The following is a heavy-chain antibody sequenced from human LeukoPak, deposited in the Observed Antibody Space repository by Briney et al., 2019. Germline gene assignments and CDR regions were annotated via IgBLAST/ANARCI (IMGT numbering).Heavy chain of an antibody. J-gene: IGHJ4*02. CDR2: MHYNGNT. CDR3: ARGVDSGYPDY. V-gene: IGHV4-59*01. Sequence: LETLSLTCSASGDSISSYYWTWIRQTPGKGLEWIAYMHYNGNTKSNPSLKSRVTISLDTSKNQFSLKLTSLTAADTAVYYCARGVDSGYPDYWGQGTLVTVSS. CDR1: GDSISSYY. D-gene: IGHD3-22*01.